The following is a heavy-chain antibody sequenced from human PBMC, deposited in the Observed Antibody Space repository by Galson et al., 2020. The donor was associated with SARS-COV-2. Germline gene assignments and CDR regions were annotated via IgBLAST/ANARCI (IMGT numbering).Heavy chain of an antibody. V-gene: IGHV3-53*01. CDR2: IYSGGST. Sequence: GGSLRLSCAASGITVSTNYMNWVRQAPGKGLEWVSGIYSGGSTYYADSVKGRFTISRDNSKNTLVLQMNSLRAEDTAVYYCARGDYYYYGLDVWGQGTTVTVSS. CDR1: GITVSTNY. J-gene: IGHJ6*02. CDR3: ARGDYYYYGLDV.